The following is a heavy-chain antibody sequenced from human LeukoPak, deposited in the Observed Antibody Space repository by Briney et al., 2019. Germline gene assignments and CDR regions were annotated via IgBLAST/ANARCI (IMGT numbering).Heavy chain of an antibody. CDR1: GFTFDDYG. CDR3: ARGQGAAQSLDYYGSGSQFYYYYMDV. J-gene: IGHJ6*03. Sequence: GGSLRLSCAASGFTFDDYGMSWVRHAPGTGLEWVSGINWNGGSTAYADSVKGRFTISRDNAKNSLYLQMNSLSAEDTALYYCARGQGAAQSLDYYGSGSQFYYYYMDVWGKGTTVTVSS. V-gene: IGHV3-20*04. D-gene: IGHD3-10*01. CDR2: INWNGGST.